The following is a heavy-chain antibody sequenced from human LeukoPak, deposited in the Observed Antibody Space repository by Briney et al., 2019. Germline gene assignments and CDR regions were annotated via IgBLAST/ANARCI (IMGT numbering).Heavy chain of an antibody. CDR3: ARDKGSSSWYRDDAFDI. CDR1: GFTFSSYA. V-gene: IGHV3-23*01. CDR2: ISGSGGST. D-gene: IGHD6-13*01. J-gene: IGHJ3*02. Sequence: PGGSLRLSCAASGFTFSSYAMSWVRQAPGKGLEWVSAISGSGGSTYYADSVKGRFTISRDNSKNTLYLQMNSLRAEDTAVYYCARDKGSSSWYRDDAFDIWGQGTMVTVSS.